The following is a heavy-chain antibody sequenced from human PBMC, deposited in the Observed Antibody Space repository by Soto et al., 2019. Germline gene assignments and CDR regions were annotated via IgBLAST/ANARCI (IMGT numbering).Heavy chain of an antibody. CDR2: SSGSGGST. CDR3: ATPNLEVVAATFYAFDI. J-gene: IGHJ3*02. D-gene: IGHD2-15*01. CDR1: GFTFSSYA. V-gene: IGHV3-23*01. Sequence: EVQLLESGGGLVQPGGSLRLSCAASGFTFSSYAMSWVRQAPGKGLEWVSASSGSGGSTYYADSVKGRFTISRDNSKNTLYLQMNSLRAEDTAVYYCATPNLEVVAATFYAFDIWGQGTMVTVSS.